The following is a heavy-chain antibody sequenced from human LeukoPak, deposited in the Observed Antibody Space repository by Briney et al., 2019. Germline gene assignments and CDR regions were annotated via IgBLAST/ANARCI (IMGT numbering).Heavy chain of an antibody. CDR3: ARDSPEVNYFGVVITTNSCPGDY. D-gene: IGHD3-3*01. Sequence: GSLRLSCAASGFTLSSFCMSWVRQAPGKGLEWVANINQDGSEKYYVDSVKGRFTISRDDAKRPLYLQMNSLRAEDTAVYYCARDSPEVNYFGVVITTNSCPGDYWGQGTLVTVSS. J-gene: IGHJ4*02. CDR2: INQDGSEK. CDR1: GFTLSSFC. V-gene: IGHV3-7*03.